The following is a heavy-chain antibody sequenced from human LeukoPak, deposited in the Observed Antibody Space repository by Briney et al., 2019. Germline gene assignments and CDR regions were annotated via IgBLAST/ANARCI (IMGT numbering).Heavy chain of an antibody. J-gene: IGHJ6*03. CDR3: ARDSRKYCSSTSCYTAYYYYYMDV. CDR1: GFTFSSYW. V-gene: IGHV3-7*01. CDR2: IKQDGSEK. D-gene: IGHD2-2*02. Sequence: PGGSLRLSCAASGFTFSSYWMSWVRQAPGRGLEWVANIKQDGSEKYYVDSVKGRFTISRDNAKNSLYLQMNSLRAEDTAVYYCARDSRKYCSSTSCYTAYYYYYMDVWGKGTTVTISS.